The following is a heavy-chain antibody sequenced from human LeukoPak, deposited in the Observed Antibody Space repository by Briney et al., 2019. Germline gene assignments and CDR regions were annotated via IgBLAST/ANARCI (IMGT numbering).Heavy chain of an antibody. CDR3: ARGATHYYDSSGYYYGDY. CDR2: ISGSGGST. V-gene: IGHV3-23*01. D-gene: IGHD3-22*01. CDR1: GFTFSSYA. Sequence: GGSLRLSCAASGFTFSSYAMSWVRQAPGKGLEWVSAISGSGGSTYYADSVKGRFTISRDNSKNTLYLQMNSLRAEDTAVYYCARGATHYYDSSGYYYGDYWGQGTLVTVSS. J-gene: IGHJ4*02.